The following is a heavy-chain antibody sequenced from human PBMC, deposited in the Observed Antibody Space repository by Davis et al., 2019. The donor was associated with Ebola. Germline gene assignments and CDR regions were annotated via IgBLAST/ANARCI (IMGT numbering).Heavy chain of an antibody. CDR1: GGSISSGGYY. CDR3: ARADSTVTTSWFDP. J-gene: IGHJ5*02. D-gene: IGHD4-11*01. Sequence: LRLSCTISGGSISSGGYYWSWIRQHPGKGLEWIGYIYYSGSTYYNPSLKSRVTISVDTSKNQFSLKLSSVTAADTAVYYCARADSTVTTSWFDPWGQGTLVTVSS. V-gene: IGHV4-31*03. CDR2: IYYSGST.